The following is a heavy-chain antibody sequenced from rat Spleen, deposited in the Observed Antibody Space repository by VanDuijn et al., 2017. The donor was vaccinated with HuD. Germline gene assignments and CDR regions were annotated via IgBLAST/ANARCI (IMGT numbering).Heavy chain of an antibody. V-gene: IGHV3-1*01. J-gene: IGHJ2*01. Sequence: EVQLQESGPGLVKPSQSLSLTCSVTGHSITSNYWGWIRKFPGNKMEWMGYIGYSGRTSYNPSLKSRISITRDTSKNQFFLQLNSVTTEDTATYYCGRGQYRYNWIDYWGQGVMVTVSS. CDR1: GHSITSNY. CDR3: GRGQYRYNWIDY. CDR2: IGYSGRT. D-gene: IGHD1-5*01.